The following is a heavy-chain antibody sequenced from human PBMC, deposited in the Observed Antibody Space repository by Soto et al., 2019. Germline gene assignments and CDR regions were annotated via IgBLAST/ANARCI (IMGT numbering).Heavy chain of an antibody. D-gene: IGHD3-22*01. Sequence: SETLSLTCAVSGGSISSRAYYWSWIRQHPGKGLEWIGYIYYSGSTYYNPSLKSRVTISVDTSKNQFSLKLSSVTAADTAVYYCAIYDSSGSRGFQHWGQGTLVTVSS. J-gene: IGHJ1*01. CDR3: AIYDSSGSRGFQH. CDR2: IYYSGST. V-gene: IGHV4-31*11. CDR1: GGSISSRAYY.